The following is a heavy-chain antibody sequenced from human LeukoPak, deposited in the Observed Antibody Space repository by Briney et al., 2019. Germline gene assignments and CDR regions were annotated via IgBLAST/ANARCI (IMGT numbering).Heavy chain of an antibody. J-gene: IGHJ4*02. D-gene: IGHD6-19*01. CDR1: GFTFNKDW. CDR2: IKEDGSEK. V-gene: IGHV3-7*01. CDR3: ATKEPSTSGWSY. Sequence: GGSLRLSCAASGFTFNKDWTAWVRQAPGKGLEWVANIKEDGSEKNYVDSVKGRFTISRDNAVNSVYLQMNDLRAEDTGVYYCATKEPSTSGWSYWGQGTLVTVSS.